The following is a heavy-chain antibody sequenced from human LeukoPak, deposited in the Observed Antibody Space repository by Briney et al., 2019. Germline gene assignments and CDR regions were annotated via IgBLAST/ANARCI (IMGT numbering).Heavy chain of an antibody. Sequence: GGSLRLSCVASGFSFSTYAMTWVRQPPGKGLEWVSIIGPTAGDTYYADAVKGRFNISRDNSKNTLYLRMSSLRDDDTAVYYCAREQFYGIVVVPDDIPPRTGYWGQGTLVTVSS. CDR3: AREQFYGIVVVPDDIPPRTGY. D-gene: IGHD2-2*01. J-gene: IGHJ4*02. CDR2: IGPTAGDT. V-gene: IGHV3-23*01. CDR1: GFSFSTYA.